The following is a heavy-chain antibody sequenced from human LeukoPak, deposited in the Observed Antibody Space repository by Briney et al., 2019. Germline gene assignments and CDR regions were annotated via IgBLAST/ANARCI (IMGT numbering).Heavy chain of an antibody. Sequence: SVKVSCKASGYTFTGYYMHWVRQAPGQGLEWMGGIIPIFGTANYAQKFQGRVTITADESTSTAYMELSSLRSEDTAVYYCAREGTVTTTDAFDIWGQGTMVTVSS. CDR1: GYTFTGYY. J-gene: IGHJ3*02. CDR2: IIPIFGTA. D-gene: IGHD4-17*01. V-gene: IGHV1-69*13. CDR3: AREGTVTTTDAFDI.